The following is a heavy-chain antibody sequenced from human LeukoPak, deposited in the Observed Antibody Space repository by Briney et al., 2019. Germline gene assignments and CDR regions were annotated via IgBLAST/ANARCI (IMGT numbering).Heavy chain of an antibody. D-gene: IGHD6-13*01. J-gene: IGHJ3*01. CDR1: GFTFSSYG. V-gene: IGHV3-74*01. CDR3: ARDQYSSTWYRGAFDV. Sequence: PGRSLRLSCAASGFTFSSYGMHWFRQAPGKGLVWVSRIESDGTSTTYADSVKGRFTISRDSAKNTLYLQMNSLRAEDTAVYYCARDQYSSTWYRGAFDVWGQGTMVSVSS. CDR2: IESDGTST.